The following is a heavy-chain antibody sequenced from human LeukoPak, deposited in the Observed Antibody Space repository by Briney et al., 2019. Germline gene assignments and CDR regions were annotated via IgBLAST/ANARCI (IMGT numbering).Heavy chain of an antibody. Sequence: GGSLRLSCAASGFSFSSYAMHWVRQAPGKGLEWVAVISYDETNKYYGDSVTGRFTISRDNSKNKLYLPMTSLRAEDTAVYYCARDWQGSPGYYFHYWGQGTLVTVSS. V-gene: IGHV3-30*04. CDR3: ARDWQGSPGYYFHY. J-gene: IGHJ4*02. CDR1: GFSFSSYA. CDR2: ISYDETNK. D-gene: IGHD2-2*01.